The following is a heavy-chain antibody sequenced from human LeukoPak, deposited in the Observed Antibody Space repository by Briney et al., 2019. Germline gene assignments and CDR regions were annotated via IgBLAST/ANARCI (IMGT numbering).Heavy chain of an antibody. CDR3: ATYCSGGSCYRNSFDY. CDR2: ISSSGSTI. V-gene: IGHV3-48*03. J-gene: IGHJ4*02. Sequence: GGSLRLSCAASGFTFSSYEMNRVRQAPGKGLEWVSYISSSGSTIYYADSVKGRFTISRDNAKNSPYLQMNSLRAEDTAVHYCATYCSGGSCYRNSFDYWGQGTLVTVSS. CDR1: GFTFSSYE. D-gene: IGHD2-15*01.